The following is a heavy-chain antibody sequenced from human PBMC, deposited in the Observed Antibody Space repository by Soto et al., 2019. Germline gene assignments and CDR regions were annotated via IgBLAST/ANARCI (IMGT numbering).Heavy chain of an antibody. CDR3: ATLGYYDFRSGYYTKTHFDY. D-gene: IGHD3-3*01. Sequence: EVQLVESGGGLVQPGRSLRLSCAASGFTFDDYAMHWVRQAPGKGLEWVSGISWNSGSIGYADSVKGRFTISRDNAKNSLYLQMNSLRAEDTALYYCATLGYYDFRSGYYTKTHFDYWGQGTLVTVSS. J-gene: IGHJ4*02. CDR1: GFTFDDYA. CDR2: ISWNSGSI. V-gene: IGHV3-9*01.